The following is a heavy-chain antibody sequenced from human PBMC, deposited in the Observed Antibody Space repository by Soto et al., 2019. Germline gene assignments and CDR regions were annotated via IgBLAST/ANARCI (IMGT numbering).Heavy chain of an antibody. CDR1: GGSVSSGSYY. Sequence: QLQLPESGPGLVKPSETLSLTCTVSGGSVSSGSYYWGWVRQPPGKGLEWIGSVYYSGSTCYNPSLESRVTISVDKSKNQFSLKLMSLSAADTAVYYCGRLEGLATISYYFDYWGQGALVTVSS. CDR2: VYYSGST. V-gene: IGHV4-39*01. J-gene: IGHJ4*02. D-gene: IGHD3-9*01. CDR3: GRLEGLATISYYFDY.